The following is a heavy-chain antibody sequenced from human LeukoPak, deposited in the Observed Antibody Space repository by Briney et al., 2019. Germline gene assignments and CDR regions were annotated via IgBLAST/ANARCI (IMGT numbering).Heavy chain of an antibody. J-gene: IGHJ3*01. CDR1: GFTFSYYS. D-gene: IGHD2-21*02. V-gene: IGHV3-48*02. CDR2: SNTDGTI. Sequence: PGGSLRLSCAASGFTFSYYSMNWVRQAPGKGLEWISYSNTDGTISYADSVKGRFTISRDNAENSLYLQMNSLRDEDTAVYFCVRDRDYAFDFWGQGTMPTVSS. CDR3: VRDRDYAFDF.